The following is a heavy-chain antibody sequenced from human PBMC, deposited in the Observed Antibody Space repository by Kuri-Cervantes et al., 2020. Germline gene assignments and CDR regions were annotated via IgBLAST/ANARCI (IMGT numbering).Heavy chain of an antibody. CDR3: VTERRNYYLDV. CDR2: IWYDGSSK. J-gene: IGHJ6*03. Sequence: GESLKISCAASGFTFRNYGMDWVRQAPGKGLEWVAVIWYDGSSKYYADSVKGRFTISRDNSKNTLYLQMSSLRAEDTAVYYCVTERRNYYLDVWGKGTTVTVSS. CDR1: GFTFRNYG. V-gene: IGHV3-33*01.